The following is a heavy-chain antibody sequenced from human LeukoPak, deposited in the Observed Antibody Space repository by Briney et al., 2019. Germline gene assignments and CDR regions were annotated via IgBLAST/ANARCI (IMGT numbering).Heavy chain of an antibody. CDR3: ARGDIVLMVYATGGDY. J-gene: IGHJ4*02. Sequence: ASVKVSCKASGYTFTGYYMHWVRQAPGQGLEWMGWTNPNSGGTNYAQKFQGRVTMTRDTSISTAYMELSRLRSDDTAVYYCARGDIVLMVYATGGDYWGQGTLVTVSS. CDR1: GYTFTGYY. CDR2: TNPNSGGT. D-gene: IGHD2-8*01. V-gene: IGHV1-2*02.